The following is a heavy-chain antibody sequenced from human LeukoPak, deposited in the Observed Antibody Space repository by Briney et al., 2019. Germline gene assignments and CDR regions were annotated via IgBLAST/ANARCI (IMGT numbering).Heavy chain of an antibody. CDR2: IYSGGST. V-gene: IGHV3-66*01. J-gene: IGHJ4*02. D-gene: IGHD6-19*01. CDR3: ARTVAGYDYFDY. CDR1: GFTVSSNY. Sequence: GGSLRLSCAASGFTVSSNYMSWVRQAPGKGLEWVSVIYSGGSTYYADSVKGRFTISRDNSKNTLYLQMNSLRAEDTAVYYCARTVAGYDYFDYWGQGTLVTVSP.